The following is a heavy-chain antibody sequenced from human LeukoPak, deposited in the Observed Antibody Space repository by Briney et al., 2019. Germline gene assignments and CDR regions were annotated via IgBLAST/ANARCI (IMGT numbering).Heavy chain of an antibody. J-gene: IGHJ4*02. CDR1: GYSISSGYY. V-gene: IGHV4-61*01. Sequence: SETLSLTCTVSGYSISSGYYWGWIRQPPGKGLEWIGYIYYSGSTNYNPSLKSRVTISVDTSKNQFSLKLSSVTAADTAVYYCARDRYYFGYWGQGTLVTVSS. CDR2: IYYSGST. CDR3: ARDRYYFGY.